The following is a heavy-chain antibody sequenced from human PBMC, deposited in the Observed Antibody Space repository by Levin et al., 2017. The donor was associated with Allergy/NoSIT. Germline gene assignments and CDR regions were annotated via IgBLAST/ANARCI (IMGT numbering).Heavy chain of an antibody. D-gene: IGHD4-17*01. CDR2: ISATGST. J-gene: IGHJ4*02. V-gene: IGHV4-61*02. Sequence: TPSETLSLTCSVSGASISSTSYYWTWIRQPAGKGLEWIGRISATGSTVFNPSLQSRVTMSVDTSTNQFSLRLSSVIAAAAAVYFCARAAFPITYGGYDLLDFWGQGSLVRVSS. CDR1: GASISSTSYY. CDR3: ARAAFPITYGGYDLLDF.